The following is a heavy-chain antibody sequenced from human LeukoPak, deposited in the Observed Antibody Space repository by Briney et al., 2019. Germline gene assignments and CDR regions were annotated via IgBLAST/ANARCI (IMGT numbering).Heavy chain of an antibody. D-gene: IGHD2/OR15-2a*01. CDR1: GFTFSSYS. CDR2: IWYDGSNK. Sequence: GGSLRLSCAASGFTFSSYSMNWVRQAPGKGLEWVAVIWYDGSNKYYADSVKGRFTISKDNSKNTLYLQLNSLTAEDTAVYYCARDGFRSHYAMGVWGQGTTVTVSS. V-gene: IGHV3-33*08. J-gene: IGHJ6*02. CDR3: ARDGFRSHYAMGV.